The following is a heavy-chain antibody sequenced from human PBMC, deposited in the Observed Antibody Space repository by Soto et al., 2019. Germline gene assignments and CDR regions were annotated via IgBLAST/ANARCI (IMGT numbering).Heavy chain of an antibody. V-gene: IGHV3-11*06. CDR1: GFTFSDYY. J-gene: IGHJ4*02. Sequence: GGSLRLSCAASGFTFSDYYMSWIRQAPGKGLEWVSYISSSSSYTNYADSVKGRFTISRDNAKNSLYLQMNSLRAEDTAVYYCARDTMVRGVMPKDFDYWGQGTLVTVSS. CDR2: ISSSSSYT. CDR3: ARDTMVRGVMPKDFDY. D-gene: IGHD3-10*01.